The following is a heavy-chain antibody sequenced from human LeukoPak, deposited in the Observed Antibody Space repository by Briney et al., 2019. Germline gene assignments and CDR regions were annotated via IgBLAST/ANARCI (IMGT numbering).Heavy chain of an antibody. CDR1: GFTFSTYA. Sequence: GGSLRLSCAASGFTFSTYAMNWIRQAPGKGLEWVSGISDSGGYTYYADSVKGRFTISRDNSKNTLYLQMHSLRAEDTAIYYCAKSPLAYCSGASCHLYFDYWGQGTLVTVSS. J-gene: IGHJ4*02. V-gene: IGHV3-23*01. CDR3: AKSPLAYCSGASCHLYFDY. CDR2: ISDSGGYT. D-gene: IGHD2-15*01.